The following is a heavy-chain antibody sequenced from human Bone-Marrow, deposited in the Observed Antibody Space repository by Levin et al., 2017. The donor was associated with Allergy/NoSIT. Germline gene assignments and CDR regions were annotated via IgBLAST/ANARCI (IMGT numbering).Heavy chain of an antibody. Sequence: PSETLSLTCTVSGDSMTSADYYWHWIRQPPGKGLEWIGYVYNSGSTIYSPSLKTRLSISVDTSKNQFSLKLDSVTAADTAVYYCARGRPDISSWWNFDYWGQGTLVTVS. J-gene: IGHJ4*02. CDR3: ARGRPDISSWWNFDY. V-gene: IGHV4-30-4*01. CDR2: VYNSGST. D-gene: IGHD6-13*01. CDR1: GDSMTSADYY.